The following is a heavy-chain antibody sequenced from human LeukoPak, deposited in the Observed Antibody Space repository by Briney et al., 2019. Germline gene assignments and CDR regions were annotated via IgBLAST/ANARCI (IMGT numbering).Heavy chain of an antibody. D-gene: IGHD1-14*01. CDR2: IYHSGST. CDR1: GYSISSGYY. V-gene: IGHV4-38-2*02. Sequence: SETLSLTCTVSGYSISSGYYWAWIRQPPGRGLEWIGTIYHSGSTYYNPSLKSRVSMSVDTSKNQFSLNLTSLTAADTAVYYCARDRKYYYHMDVWGKGTTVTVSS. CDR3: ARDRKYYYHMDV. J-gene: IGHJ6*03.